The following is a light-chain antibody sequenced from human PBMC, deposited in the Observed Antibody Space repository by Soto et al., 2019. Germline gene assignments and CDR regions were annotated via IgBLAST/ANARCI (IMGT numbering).Light chain of an antibody. CDR3: VQDYSYPRT. CDR2: ATS. CDR1: QGIRND. J-gene: IGKJ1*01. Sequence: AIQMTQSPSSLSASVGDRVTITCRASQGIRNDLGWYQQSPGKAPKFLIYATSNLQTGVPSRFSGSGSGTDLTVTTSSLQTEEFGTDYCVQDYSYPRTFGQGTKVEIK. V-gene: IGKV1-6*01.